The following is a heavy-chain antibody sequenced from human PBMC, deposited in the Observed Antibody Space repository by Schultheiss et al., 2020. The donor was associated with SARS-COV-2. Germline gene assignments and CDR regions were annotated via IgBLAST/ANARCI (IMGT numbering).Heavy chain of an antibody. CDR1: GGSISSGSYY. CDR3: AREGVGYNWNYGYNWFDP. J-gene: IGHJ5*02. CDR2: IYTSGST. Sequence: SQTLSLTCTVSGGSISSGSYYWSWIRQPAGKGLEWFGRIYTSGSTNYNPSLKSRVTISVDTSKNQFSLTLSYVTAADTAVYYCAREGVGYNWNYGYNWFDPWGQGTLVTVSS. V-gene: IGHV4-61*02. D-gene: IGHD1-7*01.